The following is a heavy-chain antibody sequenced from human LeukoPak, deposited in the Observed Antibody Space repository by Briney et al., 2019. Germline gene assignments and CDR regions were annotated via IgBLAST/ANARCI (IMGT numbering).Heavy chain of an antibody. J-gene: IGHJ4*01. Sequence: PGGSLRLSCAASGFTFGDYAMSWVRQAPGKGLEWVSALSSTGGSTYYADSVRGRFIISRDNSMNTLYLEMYSLGPEDTAVNYCAKVXFXPAXXGMVNGXSXYWGXGTXVTX. V-gene: IGHV3-23*01. CDR2: LSSTGGST. CDR3: AKVXFXPAXXGMVNGXSXY. CDR1: GFTFGDYA. D-gene: IGHD6-19*01.